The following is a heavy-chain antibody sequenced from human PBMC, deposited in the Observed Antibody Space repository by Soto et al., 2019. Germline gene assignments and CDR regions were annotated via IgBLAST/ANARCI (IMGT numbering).Heavy chain of an antibody. CDR2: ITSYNGNT. J-gene: IGHJ4*02. CDR1: NYIFTSYA. CDR3: ARGGVGDTMTYFDN. D-gene: IGHD1-26*01. Sequence: QVHLVQSGTEVKKPGASVTVSCKASNYIFTSYAITWVRQAPGQGLEWMGWITSYNGNTNYAQKLQGRVTMTTDTSTTTTYMQLRSLRSDDTAVYYCARGGVGDTMTYFDNLGQGTLVTVSS. V-gene: IGHV1-18*04.